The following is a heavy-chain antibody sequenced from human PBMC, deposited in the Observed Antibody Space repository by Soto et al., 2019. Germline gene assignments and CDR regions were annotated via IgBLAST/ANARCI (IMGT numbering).Heavy chain of an antibody. CDR1: GGSVSSGSYY. D-gene: IGHD3-9*01. J-gene: IGHJ4*02. CDR3: ARVIEYDILTGYLDY. V-gene: IGHV4-61*01. CDR2: IYYSGST. Sequence: PSETLSLTCTVSGGSVSSGSYYWSWIRQPPGKGLEWIGYIYYSGSTNYNPSLKSRVTISVDTSKNQFSLKLSSVTAADTAVYYCARVIEYDILTGYLDYWGQGTLVPVSS.